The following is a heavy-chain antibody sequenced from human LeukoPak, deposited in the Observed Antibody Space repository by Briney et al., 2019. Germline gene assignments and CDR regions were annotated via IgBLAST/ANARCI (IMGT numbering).Heavy chain of an antibody. V-gene: IGHV3-53*01. Sequence: PGGSLRLSCAVSGFSVSNNYMNWVRQAPGKGLEWVSLIYSRGGTSHADSVKGRFTISRDSSKNTLFLQMNSLRVEDTAVYYCARDPPGIAASGTYYWGQGTLVTVSS. CDR3: ARDPPGIAASGTYY. D-gene: IGHD6-13*01. J-gene: IGHJ4*02. CDR1: GFSVSNNY. CDR2: IYSRGGT.